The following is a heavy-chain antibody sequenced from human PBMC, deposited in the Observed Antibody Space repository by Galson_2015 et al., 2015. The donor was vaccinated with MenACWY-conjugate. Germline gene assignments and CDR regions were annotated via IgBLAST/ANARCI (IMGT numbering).Heavy chain of an antibody. CDR3: ARGARSSGWPYFDY. V-gene: IGHV4-59*01. D-gene: IGHD6-19*01. CDR1: GGAISNFC. CDR2: IYYSGTT. Sequence: LSLTCTVSGGAISNFCWSWIRQPPGKGLEWIGFIYYSGTTNYNPSLESRVTMSIDTSKKQLSLRLRSVTAADTAVYYCARGARSSGWPYFDYWGQGILATVSS. J-gene: IGHJ4*02.